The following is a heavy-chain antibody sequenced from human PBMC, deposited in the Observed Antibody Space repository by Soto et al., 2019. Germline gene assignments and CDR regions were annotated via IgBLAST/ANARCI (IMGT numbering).Heavy chain of an antibody. D-gene: IGHD3-16*01. CDR2: IYPGDSDT. CDR3: ARQIDGGLGDDYYYYYMDV. V-gene: IGHV5-51*01. J-gene: IGHJ6*03. Sequence: GESLKISCKGSGYSFTSYWIGWVRQMPGKGLEWMGIIYPGDSDTRYSPSFQGQVTISADKSISTAYLQWSSLKASDTAMYYCARQIDGGLGDDYYYYYMDVWGKGTTVTVSS. CDR1: GYSFTSYW.